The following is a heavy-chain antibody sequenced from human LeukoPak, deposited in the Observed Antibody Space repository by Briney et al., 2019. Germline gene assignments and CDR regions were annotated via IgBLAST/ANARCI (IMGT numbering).Heavy chain of an antibody. CDR1: GFTVSSRD. D-gene: IGHD2-2*01. CDR2: IFSGGDT. V-gene: IGHV3-66*02. CDR3: ARVTRRDQLFFDH. J-gene: IGHJ4*02. Sequence: GGSLRLSCAASGFTVSSRDMTWVRQAPGKGLEWVSIIFSGGDTYYADSVKGRFTISRDTSRNTLDLRMNSLRVEDTAVYYCARVTRRDQLFFDHWGQGTLVTVSS.